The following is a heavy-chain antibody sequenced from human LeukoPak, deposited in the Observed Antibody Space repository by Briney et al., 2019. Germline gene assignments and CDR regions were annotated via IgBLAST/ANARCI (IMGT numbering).Heavy chain of an antibody. J-gene: IGHJ6*03. CDR3: ARGRYPRYTRFYYYYMDV. D-gene: IGHD3-16*02. CDR1: GYTFTSYD. Sequence: ASVKVSCKASGYTFTSYDINWVRQATGQGLEWMGWMNPNSGNTGYAQKFQGRVTITRNTSISTAYMELSSLRSEDTAVYYCARGRYPRYTRFYYYYMDVWGKGTTVTVSS. V-gene: IGHV1-8*03. CDR2: MNPNSGNT.